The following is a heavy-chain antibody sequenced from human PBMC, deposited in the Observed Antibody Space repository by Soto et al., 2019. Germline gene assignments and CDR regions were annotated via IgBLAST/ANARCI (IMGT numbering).Heavy chain of an antibody. V-gene: IGHV3-9*01. CDR2: ISWNSGSI. CDR1: GFTFDDYA. CDR3: AKGIAAACDAFDI. Sequence: GGSLRLSCAASGFTFDDYAMHWVRQAPGKGLEWVSGISWNSGSIGYADSVKGRFTISRDNAKNSLYLQMNSLRAEDTALYYCAKGIAAACDAFDIWGQGTMVTVSS. D-gene: IGHD6-13*01. J-gene: IGHJ3*02.